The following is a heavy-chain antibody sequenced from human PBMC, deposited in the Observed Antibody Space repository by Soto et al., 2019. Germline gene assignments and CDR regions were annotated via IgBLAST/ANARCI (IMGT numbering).Heavy chain of an antibody. Sequence: SETLSLTCTVSGDSIGSGNHYWSWIRQPPGKGLEWIGYIYYSGSTYYSPSLKSRVTISVDTSKNQFSLKLNSVTAADTAVYYCARGDILTVYGCMDVWGQGTTVTVSS. V-gene: IGHV4-30-4*01. J-gene: IGHJ6*02. CDR1: GDSIGSGNHY. CDR2: IYYSGST. CDR3: ARGDILTVYGCMDV. D-gene: IGHD3-9*01.